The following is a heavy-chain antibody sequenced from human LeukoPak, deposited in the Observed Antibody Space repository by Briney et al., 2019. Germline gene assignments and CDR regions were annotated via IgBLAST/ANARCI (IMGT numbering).Heavy chain of an antibody. D-gene: IGHD3-3*01. J-gene: IGHJ4*02. CDR1: GFTFSSYA. Sequence: GGSLRLSCAASGFTFSSYAMSWVRQAPGKGLEWVSAISGSGGSTYYADSVKGRFTISRDNSKNTLYLQMNSLRAEDTAVYYCAKRAAYYDFWSGYSPLDYWGQGTLVTVSS. V-gene: IGHV3-23*01. CDR3: AKRAAYYDFWSGYSPLDY. CDR2: ISGSGGST.